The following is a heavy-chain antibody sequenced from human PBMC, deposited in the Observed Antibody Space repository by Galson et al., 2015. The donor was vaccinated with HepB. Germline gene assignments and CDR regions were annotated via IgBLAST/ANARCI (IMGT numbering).Heavy chain of an antibody. V-gene: IGHV1-18*01. J-gene: IGHJ4*02. CDR1: GYTFSSYG. CDR3: ATDSSGYYYFDY. Sequence: CKASGYTFSSYGISWVRQAPGQGPEWMGWVSGYSGDTNYAQNFQGRVTMTTDTSTSTAYMELRSLRSDDTAVYYCATDSSGYYYFDYWGQGTLVIVSS. CDR2: VSGYSGDT. D-gene: IGHD3-22*01.